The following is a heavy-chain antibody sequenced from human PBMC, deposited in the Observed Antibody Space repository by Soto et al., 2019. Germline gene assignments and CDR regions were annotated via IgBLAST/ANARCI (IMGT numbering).Heavy chain of an antibody. V-gene: IGHV3-23*01. CDR3: AKCWGSYYWGWYFDL. CDR2: ISGSGGST. CDR1: GFTFSSYA. D-gene: IGHD1-26*01. Sequence: GGSLRLSCAASGFTFSSYAMSWVRQAPGKGLEWVSAISGSGGSTYYADSVKGRFTISRDNSKNTLYLQMNSLRAEDTAVYYCAKCWGSYYWGWYFDLWGRGTLVTVSS. J-gene: IGHJ2*01.